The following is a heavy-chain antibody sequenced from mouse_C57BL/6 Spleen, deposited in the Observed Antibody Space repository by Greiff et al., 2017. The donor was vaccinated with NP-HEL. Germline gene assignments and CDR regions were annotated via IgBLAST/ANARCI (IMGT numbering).Heavy chain of an antibody. CDR3: ARRQTAQATSWFAY. CDR1: GFTFSSYG. J-gene: IGHJ3*01. CDR2: ISSGGSYP. Sequence: EVMLVESGGDLVKPGGSLKLSCAASGFTFSSYGMSWVRQTPDKRLEWVATISSGGSYPYSPDRVKGRFTISRDNAKNTLYLPMSSLKSEDTAMYYCARRQTAQATSWFAYWGQGTLVTVSA. V-gene: IGHV5-6*02. D-gene: IGHD3-2*02.